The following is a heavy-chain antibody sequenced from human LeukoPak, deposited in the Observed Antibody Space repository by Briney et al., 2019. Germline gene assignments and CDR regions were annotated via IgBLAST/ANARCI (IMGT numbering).Heavy chain of an antibody. CDR1: GGTFINYP. V-gene: IGHV1-69*06. CDR3: GTWGAGYFQSNGYSGAHNYYYLDV. J-gene: IGHJ6*03. D-gene: IGHD3-22*01. CDR2: IIPLCESV. Sequence: ASVSVSCKASGGTFINYPITWVRQAPGQGLEWMGRIIPLCESVNYAQTFQGRFTIIADKSTNTVYMQLSSLRSEDTAVYYCGTWGAGYFQSNGYSGAHNYYYLDVWGKGTTVTVSS.